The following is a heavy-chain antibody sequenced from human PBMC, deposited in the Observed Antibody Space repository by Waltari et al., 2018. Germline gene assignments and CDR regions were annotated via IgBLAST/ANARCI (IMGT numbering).Heavy chain of an antibody. CDR2: VSGYNGDT. D-gene: IGHD2-8*01. V-gene: IGHV1-18*01. J-gene: IGHJ4*02. CDR1: VFTFTGDA. CDR3: ARVSTNNGPGDLDY. Sequence: VQLVKSETEVKKPGASVMVSCKTSVFTFTGDAFSWVRQAPGQGLEWMGWVSGYNGDTFYAQNFQDRLTMTTETSTTTTYMELRNLRSDDTAIYYCARVSTNNGPGDLDYWGQGTLVTVSA.